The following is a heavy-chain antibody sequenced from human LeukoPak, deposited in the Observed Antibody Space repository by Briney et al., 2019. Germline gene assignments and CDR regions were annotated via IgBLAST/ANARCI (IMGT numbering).Heavy chain of an antibody. V-gene: IGHV4-59*01. CDR1: GGSISSYY. Sequence: SETLSLTCTVSGGSISSYYWSWIRQPPGKGLEWIGYIYYSESTNYNPSLKSRVTISVDTSKNQFSLKLSSVTAADTAVYYCARAILSGYPDSWGQGTLVIVFS. J-gene: IGHJ4*02. CDR2: IYYSEST. CDR3: ARAILSGYPDS. D-gene: IGHD3-3*01.